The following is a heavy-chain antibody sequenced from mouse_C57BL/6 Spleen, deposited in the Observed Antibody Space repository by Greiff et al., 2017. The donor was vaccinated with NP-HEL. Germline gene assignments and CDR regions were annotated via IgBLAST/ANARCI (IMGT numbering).Heavy chain of an antibody. CDR3: ARGAQYYFDY. Sequence: VQLKQSGAELVKPGASVKLSCTASGFNIKDYYMHWVKQRTEQGLEWIGRIDPEDGETKYAPKFQGKATITADTSSNTAYLQLSSLKSEDTAVYYCARGAQYYFDYWGQGTTLTVSS. D-gene: IGHD3-2*02. V-gene: IGHV14-2*01. J-gene: IGHJ2*01. CDR2: IDPEDGET. CDR1: GFNIKDYY.